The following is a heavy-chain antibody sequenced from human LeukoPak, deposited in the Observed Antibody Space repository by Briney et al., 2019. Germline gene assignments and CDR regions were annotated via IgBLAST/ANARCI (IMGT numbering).Heavy chain of an antibody. CDR3: AARVDSSSWGFAFDI. D-gene: IGHD6-13*01. Sequence: ASVKVSCKASGFTFTSSAMQWVRQARGQRLEWIGWIVDGSGNTNYAQKFQERVTITRDMSTSTAYMELSSLRSEDTAVYYCAARVDSSSWGFAFDIWGQGTMVTVSS. V-gene: IGHV1-58*02. CDR2: IVDGSGNT. J-gene: IGHJ3*02. CDR1: GFTFTSSA.